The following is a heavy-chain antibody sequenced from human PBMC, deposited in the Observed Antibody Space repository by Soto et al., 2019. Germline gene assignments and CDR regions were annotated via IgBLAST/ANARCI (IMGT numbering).Heavy chain of an antibody. CDR1: GGSISSSSYY. CDR3: ARPLSRRTMVRGVIELGDWYFDL. Sequence: QLQLQESGPGLVKPSETLSLTCTVSGGSISSSSYYWGWIRQPPGKGLEWIGSIYYSGSTYYNPSLKSRVTISVDTSKNQFSLKLSSVTAADTAVYYCARPLSRRTMVRGVIELGDWYFDLWGRGTLVTVSS. D-gene: IGHD3-10*01. CDR2: IYYSGST. V-gene: IGHV4-39*01. J-gene: IGHJ2*01.